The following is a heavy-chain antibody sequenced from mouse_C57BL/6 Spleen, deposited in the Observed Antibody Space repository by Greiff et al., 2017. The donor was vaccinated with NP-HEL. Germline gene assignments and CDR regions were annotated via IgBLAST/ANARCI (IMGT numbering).Heavy chain of an antibody. CDR1: GYAFSSSW. Sequence: VKVVESGPELVKPGASVKISCKASGYAFSSSWMNWVKQRPGKGLEWIGRIYPGDGDTNYNGKFKGKATLTADKSSSTAYMQLSSLTSEDSAVYFCAMGPYYAMDYWGQGTSVTVSS. CDR3: AMGPYYAMDY. CDR2: IYPGDGDT. J-gene: IGHJ4*01. V-gene: IGHV1-82*01.